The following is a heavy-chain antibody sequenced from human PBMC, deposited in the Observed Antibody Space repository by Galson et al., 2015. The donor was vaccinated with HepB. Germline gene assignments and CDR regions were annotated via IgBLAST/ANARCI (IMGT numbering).Heavy chain of an antibody. J-gene: IGHJ4*02. CDR2: TYYRSKWYN. V-gene: IGHV6-1*01. Sequence: CAISGDSVSSNSAAWNWIRQSPSRGLEWLGRTYYRSKWYNDYAVSVKSRITINPDTSKNQFSLQLNSATPEDTAVYYCARSPEGHSGSYYDYFDYWGQGTLVTVSS. D-gene: IGHD1-26*01. CDR3: ARSPEGHSGSYYDYFDY. CDR1: GDSVSSNSAA.